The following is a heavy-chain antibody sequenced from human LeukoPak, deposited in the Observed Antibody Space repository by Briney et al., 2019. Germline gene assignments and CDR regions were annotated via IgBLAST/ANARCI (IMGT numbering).Heavy chain of an antibody. V-gene: IGHV3-33*08. CDR3: ARDPYCSSTSCYFSGFYRNYYYYYGMDV. CDR2: IWYDGSNK. CDR1: GFTFSSYG. D-gene: IGHD2-2*01. J-gene: IGHJ6*02. Sequence: GGSLRLSCAASGFTFSSYGMHWVRQAPGKGLEWVAVIWYDGSNKYYADSVKGRFTISRDNSKNTLYLQMNSLRAEDTAVYYCARDPYCSSTSCYFSGFYRNYYYYYGMDVWGQGTTVTVSS.